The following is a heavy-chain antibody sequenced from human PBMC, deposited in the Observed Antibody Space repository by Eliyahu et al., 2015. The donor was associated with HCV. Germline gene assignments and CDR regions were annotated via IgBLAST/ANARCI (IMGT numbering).Heavy chain of an antibody. D-gene: IGHD3-10*01. Sequence: QVQLQQWGAGLLKPSETLSLTCAVYGGSFSGYYWSWIRQPPGKGLEXIGEINHSGSTNYNPSLKSRVTISVDTSKNQFSLKLSSVTAADTAVYYCARLGAITMVQGDSNYYFDYWGQGTLVTVSS. CDR2: INHSGST. CDR3: ARLGAITMVQGDSNYYFDY. V-gene: IGHV4-34*01. CDR1: GGSFSGYY. J-gene: IGHJ4*02.